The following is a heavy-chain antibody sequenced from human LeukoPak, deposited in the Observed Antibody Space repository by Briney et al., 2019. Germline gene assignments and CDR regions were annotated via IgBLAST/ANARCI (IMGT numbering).Heavy chain of an antibody. V-gene: IGHV4-61*02. CDR3: ARVRCSSTSCYFDY. Sequence: SETLSLTCTVSGDSISSGDYYWSWIRQPAGKGLEWIGRISSSGSTNYNPSLKSRVTISVDTSKNQFSLKLSSVTAADTAVYYCARVRCSSTSCYFDYWGQGTLVTVSS. CDR2: ISSSGST. J-gene: IGHJ4*02. CDR1: GDSISSGDYY. D-gene: IGHD2-2*01.